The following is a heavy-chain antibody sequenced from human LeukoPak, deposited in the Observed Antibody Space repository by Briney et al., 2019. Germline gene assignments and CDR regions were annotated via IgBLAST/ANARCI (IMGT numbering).Heavy chain of an antibody. J-gene: IGHJ4*02. CDR1: GFTFSSYS. CDR3: ARDFHESFDY. CDR2: ISSSSSTI. V-gene: IGHV3-48*04. Sequence: GGSLRLSCAASGFTFSSYSMNWVRQAPGKGLEWVSYISSSSSTIYYADSVKGRFTISRDNAKNSLYLQMNSLRAEDTAVYYCARDFHESFDYWGQGTLVTVSS.